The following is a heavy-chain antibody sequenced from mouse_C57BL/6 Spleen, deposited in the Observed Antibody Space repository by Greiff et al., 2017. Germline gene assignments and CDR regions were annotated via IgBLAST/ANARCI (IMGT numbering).Heavy chain of an antibody. J-gene: IGHJ2*01. V-gene: IGHV1-82*01. CDR3: ATGSNFYWFDY. Sequence: VQLQQSGPELAKPGASVKISCKASGYAFSSSWMYWVKQRPGKGLEWIGRIYPGDGDTNYNGKFKGKATLTADKSSSTAYMQLSSLTSEDSAVYFCATGSNFYWFDYWGQGTTLTVSS. CDR1: GYAFSSSW. CDR2: IYPGDGDT. D-gene: IGHD1-1*01.